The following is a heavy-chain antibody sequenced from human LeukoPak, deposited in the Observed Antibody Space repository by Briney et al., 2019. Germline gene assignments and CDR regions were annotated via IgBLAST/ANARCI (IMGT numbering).Heavy chain of an antibody. Sequence: SETLSLTCTVSGGSISSYYWSWIRQPPGKGLGWIGYIYYIGSTNYNPSLKSRVTISVDTSKNQFSLKLSSVTAADTAVYYCARVSGYCSSTSCLYTRHFDYWGQGTLVTVSS. D-gene: IGHD2-2*01. CDR3: ARVSGYCSSTSCLYTRHFDY. CDR2: IYYIGST. CDR1: GGSISSYY. V-gene: IGHV4-59*01. J-gene: IGHJ4*02.